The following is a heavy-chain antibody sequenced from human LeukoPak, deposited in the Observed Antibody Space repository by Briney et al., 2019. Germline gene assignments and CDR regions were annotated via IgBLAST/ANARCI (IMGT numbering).Heavy chain of an antibody. CDR1: GFTFSIYA. D-gene: IGHD3-22*01. V-gene: IGHV3-23*01. CDR2: ISGSGGST. Sequence: PGGSLRLSCAASGFTFSIYAMSWVRQAPGKGLEWVSAISGSGGSTYYADSVKGRFTISRDNSKNTLYLQMNSLRAEDTAVYYCAKTDSRGTDFDYWGQRTLVTVSS. CDR3: AKTDSRGTDFDY. J-gene: IGHJ4*02.